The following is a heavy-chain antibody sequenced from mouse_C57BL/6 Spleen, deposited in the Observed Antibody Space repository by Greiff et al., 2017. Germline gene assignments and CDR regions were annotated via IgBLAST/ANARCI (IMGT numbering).Heavy chain of an antibody. J-gene: IGHJ4*01. Sequence: EVKLVESGGGLVKPGGSLKLSCAASGFTFSSYTMSWVRQTPEKRLEWVATISGGGGNTYYPDSVKGRFTISRDNAKNTLYLQMSSLRSEDTALYYCARQVQYAMDYWGQGTSVTVSS. CDR3: ARQVQYAMDY. CDR2: ISGGGGNT. V-gene: IGHV5-9*01. CDR1: GFTFSSYT. D-gene: IGHD2-14*01.